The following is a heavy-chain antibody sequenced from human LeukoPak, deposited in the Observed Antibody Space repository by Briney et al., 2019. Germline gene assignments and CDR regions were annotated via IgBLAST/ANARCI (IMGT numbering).Heavy chain of an antibody. CDR1: GFTFSSYS. Sequence: PGGSLTLSCAASGFTFSSYSIHWVRQAPGKGLEWVSSISSCSDFIYYADSVKGRFTISRDNAKNSLYLQMNSLRAEDTAVYYCARGGAQLPPNWFDPWGQGTLVTVSS. CDR3: ARGGAQLPPNWFDP. D-gene: IGHD2-2*01. J-gene: IGHJ5*02. V-gene: IGHV3-21*01. CDR2: ISSCSDFI.